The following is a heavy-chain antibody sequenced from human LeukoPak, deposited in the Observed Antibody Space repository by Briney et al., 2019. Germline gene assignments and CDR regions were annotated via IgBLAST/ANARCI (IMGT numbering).Heavy chain of an antibody. V-gene: IGHV3-21*01. D-gene: IGHD1-26*01. J-gene: IGHJ3*02. CDR2: ITSSSSYI. CDR3: ARADRGIVGASAFDI. CDR1: GFTFSSYN. Sequence: PGGSLRLSCAASGFTFSSYNMNWVRQAPGKGLEWVSSITSSSSYIYNADSLKGRFTISRDNPKNPLYLQMNSLRVEDTAVYYCARADRGIVGASAFDIWGQGTMVTVSS.